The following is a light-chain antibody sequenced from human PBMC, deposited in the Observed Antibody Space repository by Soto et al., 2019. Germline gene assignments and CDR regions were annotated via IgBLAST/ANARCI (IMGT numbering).Light chain of an antibody. Sequence: DIQMTQSPSSLSASVGDRVTITCRASQSISSYLNWYQQKPGKAPNLLISDASSLERGVPSRFSGSGSGTKFTLTIASLQPDDFATYYCQQYETFSGTFGPGTKVDIK. J-gene: IGKJ1*01. CDR1: QSISSY. CDR2: DAS. V-gene: IGKV1-5*01. CDR3: QQYETFSGT.